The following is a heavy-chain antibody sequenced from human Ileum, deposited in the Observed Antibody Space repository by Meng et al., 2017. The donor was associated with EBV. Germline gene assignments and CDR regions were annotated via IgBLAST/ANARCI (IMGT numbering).Heavy chain of an antibody. V-gene: IGHV4-61*08. CDR2: VNYNGDS. J-gene: IGHJ4*02. D-gene: IGHD1-26*01. Sequence: QVHHQPSGPGLVRPSETLSLTCTVSGASFTSSGYYWSWLRQSPGKGLEWLGYVNYNGDSTYNPSLKSRVTIFIDTSKKQFYLNLTSATAADTAIYYCARDLRVGGAFDYWGQGTLVTVSS. CDR3: ARDLRVGGAFDY. CDR1: GASFTSSGYY.